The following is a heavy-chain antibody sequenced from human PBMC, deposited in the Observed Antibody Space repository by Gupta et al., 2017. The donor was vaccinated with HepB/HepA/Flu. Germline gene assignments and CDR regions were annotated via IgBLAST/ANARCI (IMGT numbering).Heavy chain of an antibody. V-gene: IGHV4-39*01. CDR2: IYYSGNT. CDR3: ARPNYGDYLFAFDY. D-gene: IGHD4-17*01. Sequence: QLQLQESGPGLVTPSETLSLTCNVSGGSISRSSYYWGWIRQSPGKGLEWIGSIYYSGNTYYNPSLKSRITISVDTSKNQFSLKLNSVTAADTAVYYCARPNYGDYLFAFDYWGQGTLVIVSS. CDR1: GGSISRSSYY. J-gene: IGHJ4*02.